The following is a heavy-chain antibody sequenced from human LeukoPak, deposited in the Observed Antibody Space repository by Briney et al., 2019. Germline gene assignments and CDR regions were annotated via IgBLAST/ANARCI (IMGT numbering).Heavy chain of an antibody. Sequence: SVKVSCKASGGTFSSYAISWVRQAPGQGLEWMGGIIPIFGTANYAQKFQGRVTITADESTSTAYMELSSLRSEDTAVYYCARVLRITMVRGVTNWFDPWGQGTLVTVSS. V-gene: IGHV1-69*13. CDR2: IIPIFGTA. CDR3: ARVLRITMVRGVTNWFDP. J-gene: IGHJ5*02. D-gene: IGHD3-10*01. CDR1: GGTFSSYA.